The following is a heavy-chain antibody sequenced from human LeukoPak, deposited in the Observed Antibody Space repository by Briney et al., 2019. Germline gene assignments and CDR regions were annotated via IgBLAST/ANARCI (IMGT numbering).Heavy chain of an antibody. V-gene: IGHV3-53*01. CDR3: ARRPYSSSSSYYYAMDV. D-gene: IGHD6-6*01. J-gene: IGHJ6*02. CDR2: IYTTEQT. Sequence: GGSLRLSCVGSGFTVSDNYMNWVRQTPGKGLEWVSVIYTTEQTYYADSVKGRFTISRDNSKNTLYLQLNSLRAEDTAVYYCARRPYSSSSSYYYAMDVWGQGTTVTVSS. CDR1: GFTVSDNY.